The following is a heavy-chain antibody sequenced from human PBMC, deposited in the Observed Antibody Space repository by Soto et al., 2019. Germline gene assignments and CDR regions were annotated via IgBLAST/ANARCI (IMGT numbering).Heavy chain of an antibody. CDR2: ISYDGSNK. V-gene: IGHV3-30*18. CDR3: AKDGQQLVQRFIPSYYYMDV. D-gene: IGHD6-13*01. CDR1: GFTFSSYG. J-gene: IGHJ6*03. Sequence: PGGSLRLSCAASGFTFSSYGMHWVRQAPGKGLEWVAVISYDGSNKYYADSVKGRFTISRDNSKNTLYLQMNRLRAEDTAVYYCAKDGQQLVQRFIPSYYYMDVWGKGTTVTVSS.